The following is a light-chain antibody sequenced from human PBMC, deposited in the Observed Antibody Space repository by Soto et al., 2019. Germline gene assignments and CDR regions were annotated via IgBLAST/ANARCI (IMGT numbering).Light chain of an antibody. J-gene: IGKJ5*01. CDR2: DAS. Sequence: PGERATLSCRASQSIGSTYLVWYQQKPAQAPRLLIYDASNRATGIPARFSGSGSGTDFTLTISSLEPEDFAVYYCQQRSNWPVTFGQGTRLEIK. CDR3: QQRSNWPVT. V-gene: IGKV3-11*01. CDR1: QSIGSTY.